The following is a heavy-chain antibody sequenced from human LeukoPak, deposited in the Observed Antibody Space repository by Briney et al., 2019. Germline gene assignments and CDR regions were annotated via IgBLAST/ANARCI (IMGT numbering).Heavy chain of an antibody. CDR3: ARPIYYDSSGYLY. CDR2: IYHSGST. CDR1: GYSISSGYY. J-gene: IGHJ4*02. Sequence: SETLSLTCAVSGYSISSGYYWGWIRQPPGKGLEWIGSIYHSGSTYYNPSLKSRVTISVDTSKNQFSLKLSSVTAADTAVYYCARPIYYDSSGYLYWDQGTLVTVSS. D-gene: IGHD3-22*01. V-gene: IGHV4-38-2*01.